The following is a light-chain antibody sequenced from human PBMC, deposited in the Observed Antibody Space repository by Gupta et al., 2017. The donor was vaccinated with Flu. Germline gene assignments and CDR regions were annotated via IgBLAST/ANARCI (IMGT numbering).Light chain of an antibody. Sequence: DFVMTQAPLSLSVTPGQPASISCKSSQSLLHSDGNTFLYWFLQKAGQPPQLLIYEVSNRFPGVPDRFSGSGSGTYFTLKISRVEADDVGVYYCMQTTRLPITFGGGTKVEIK. V-gene: IGKV2D-29*01. CDR3: MQTTRLPIT. J-gene: IGKJ4*01. CDR2: EVS. CDR1: QSLLHSDGNTF.